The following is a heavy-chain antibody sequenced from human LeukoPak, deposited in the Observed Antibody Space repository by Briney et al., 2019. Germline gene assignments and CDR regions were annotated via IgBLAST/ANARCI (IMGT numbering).Heavy chain of an antibody. CDR3: ARVAAAGYSDY. V-gene: IGHV4-31*03. CDR2: IYYSGST. D-gene: IGHD6-13*01. J-gene: IGHJ4*02. CDR1: GGSVSSGGYY. Sequence: PSETLSLTCTVSGGSVSSGGYYWSWIRQHPGKGLEWIGYIYYSGSTYYNPSLKSRVTISVDTSKNQFSLKLSSVTAADTAVYYCARVAAAGYSDYWGQGTLVTVSS.